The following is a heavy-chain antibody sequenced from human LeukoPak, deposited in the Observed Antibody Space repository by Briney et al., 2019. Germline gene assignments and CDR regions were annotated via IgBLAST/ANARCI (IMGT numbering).Heavy chain of an antibody. D-gene: IGHD2-2*01. CDR3: AKDPSHDCSSTSCYPFFDY. V-gene: IGHV3-66*03. J-gene: IGHJ4*02. CDR1: GFTVSSNS. CDR2: IYSDNT. Sequence: GGSLRLSCTVSGFTVSSNSMSWVRQAPGKGLEWVSFIYSDNTHYSDSVKGRFTISRDNSKNTLYLQMNSLRAEDTAVYYCAKDPSHDCSSTSCYPFFDYWGQGTLVTVSS.